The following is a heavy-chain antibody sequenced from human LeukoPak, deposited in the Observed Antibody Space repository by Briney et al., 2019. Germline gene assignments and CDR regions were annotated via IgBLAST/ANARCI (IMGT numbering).Heavy chain of an antibody. Sequence: PGESLRLSCAASGFTFNNYGMHWVRQAPREGLEWVAFIRYDGTNKYYADSVKGRFTISRDNSKNTLYLQMNSLRAEDTALYYCAKDVQWLGTSPFDYWGQGTLVTVSS. D-gene: IGHD6-19*01. CDR1: GFTFNNYG. CDR3: AKDVQWLGTSPFDY. CDR2: IRYDGTNK. J-gene: IGHJ4*02. V-gene: IGHV3-30*02.